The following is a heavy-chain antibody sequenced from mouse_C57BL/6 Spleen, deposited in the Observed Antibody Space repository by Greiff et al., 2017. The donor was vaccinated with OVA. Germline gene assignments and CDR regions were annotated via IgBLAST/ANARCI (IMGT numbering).Heavy chain of an antibody. CDR1: GFTFNTYA. J-gene: IGHJ4*01. CDR3: VRGPRYDYDDDYYAMDY. CDR2: IRSKSSNYAT. D-gene: IGHD2-4*01. Sequence: EVQLQESGGGLVQPKGSLKLSCAASGFTFNTYAMHWVRQAPGKGLEWVARIRSKSSNYATYYADSVKDRFTISRDDSQSMLYLQMNNLKTEDTAMYYCVRGPRYDYDDDYYAMDYWGQGTSVTVSS. V-gene: IGHV10-3*01.